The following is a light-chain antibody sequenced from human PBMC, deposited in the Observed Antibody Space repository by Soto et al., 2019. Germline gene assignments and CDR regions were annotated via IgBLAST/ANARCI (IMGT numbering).Light chain of an antibody. V-gene: IGLV1-40*01. Sequence: SVLPQPPSVSGSPGQRVTISCTGSSSNIGAGYDVHWYQQLPGTAPKLLIYGNSNRPSGVPDRFSGSKSGTSASLAITGLQAEDEADYYCQSYDSSLRGVFGTGTKVTVL. CDR2: GNS. J-gene: IGLJ1*01. CDR3: QSYDSSLRGV. CDR1: SSNIGAGYD.